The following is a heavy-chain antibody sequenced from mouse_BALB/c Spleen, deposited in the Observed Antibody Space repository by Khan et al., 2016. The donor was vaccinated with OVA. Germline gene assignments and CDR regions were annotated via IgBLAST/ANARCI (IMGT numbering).Heavy chain of an antibody. V-gene: IGHV1-20*02. D-gene: IGHD1-1*01. CDR1: GYSFTGYF. CDR2: INPHIGET. Sequence: VRLQQSGPELVTPGASVKISCKASGYSFTGYFMNWVMQSHGKSLEWIGRINPHIGETLYNQKFKGKATLTVDESSRTVHMELRSLAPEDSAVYYCARKNGSDIDYWGQGTTLTVSS. J-gene: IGHJ2*01. CDR3: ARKNGSDIDY.